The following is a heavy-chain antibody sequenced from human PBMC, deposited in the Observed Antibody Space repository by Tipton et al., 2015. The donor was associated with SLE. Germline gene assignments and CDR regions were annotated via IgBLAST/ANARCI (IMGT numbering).Heavy chain of an antibody. CDR3: ARGMLTWRGAIIGVDV. J-gene: IGHJ6*02. V-gene: IGHV4-59*08. CDR1: GGSISSNY. CDR2: ISDGGGS. Sequence: TLSLTCSVSGGSISSNYWIWIRQPPGKGLEWIGYISDGGGSNHNPSLKSRVTISVDPAKNQFSLTLTSVTAADTAVYYCARGMLTWRGAIIGVDVWGQGTSDNVSS. D-gene: IGHD2-8*01.